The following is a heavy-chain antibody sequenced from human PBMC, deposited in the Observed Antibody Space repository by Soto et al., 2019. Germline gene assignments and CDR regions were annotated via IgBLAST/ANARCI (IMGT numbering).Heavy chain of an antibody. CDR3: TTGLSNGYYNFDF. D-gene: IGHD3-22*01. CDR2: ISGGGTGA. V-gene: IGHV3-23*01. Sequence: EVQLLESGGGLVQPGGSLRLSCTASGFTFSDHAMTWVRQAPGKGLEWLSGISGGGTGAYYADSVKGRFTISRDDSENTLYLQMNSLKTEDTAVYYCTTGLSNGYYNFDFWGQGTLVTVSS. J-gene: IGHJ4*02. CDR1: GFTFSDHA.